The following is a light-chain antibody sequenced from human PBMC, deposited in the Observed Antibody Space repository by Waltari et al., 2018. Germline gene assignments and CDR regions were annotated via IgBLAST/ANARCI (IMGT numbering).Light chain of an antibody. CDR3: MQGTHWPRT. CDR1: QSLVHSHGNTY. V-gene: IGKV2-30*02. Sequence: DVVMTQSPLSLPVTLGQPASIPCRSSQSLVHSHGNTYLNWFQQRPGQSPRRLMYKVSKRDSGVPDRFSGSGSGTDFTLKINRVEAEDVGVYYCMQGTHWPRTFGQGTKVQIK. CDR2: KVS. J-gene: IGKJ1*01.